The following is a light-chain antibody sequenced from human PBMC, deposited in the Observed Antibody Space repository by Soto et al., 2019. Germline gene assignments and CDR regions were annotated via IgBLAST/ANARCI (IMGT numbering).Light chain of an antibody. CDR1: QSVSTR. V-gene: IGKV1-5*02. Sequence: DIQMTQSPSSLSASVGDRVTIICRASQSVSTRLAWYQQKPGKAPKLLMYDASILESGVPSRFSGSGSGTQFTLTISSLQSDDFGTYYCQQYNTHSFGGGTKVDIK. CDR2: DAS. J-gene: IGKJ4*01. CDR3: QQYNTHS.